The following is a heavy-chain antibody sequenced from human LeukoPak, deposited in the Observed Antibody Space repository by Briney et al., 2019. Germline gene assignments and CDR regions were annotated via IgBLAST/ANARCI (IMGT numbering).Heavy chain of an antibody. CDR2: IYYSGST. CDR3: ARSIAAVGTVDL. CDR1: GGSISSSSYY. J-gene: IGHJ2*01. D-gene: IGHD6-13*01. V-gene: IGHV4-39*01. Sequence: PSETLSLTCTVSGGSISSSSYYWGWIRQPPGKGLEWIGSIYYSGSTYYNPSLKSRVTISVDTSKNQFSLKLSSVTAADTAVYYCARSIAAVGTVDLWGRGTLVTVSS.